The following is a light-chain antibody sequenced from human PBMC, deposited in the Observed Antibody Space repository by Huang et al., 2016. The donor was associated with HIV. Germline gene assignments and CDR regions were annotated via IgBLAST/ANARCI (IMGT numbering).Light chain of an antibody. CDR2: GAS. CDR3: QQYNNWPQT. J-gene: IGKJ1*01. V-gene: IGKV3-15*01. Sequence: EIVMTQSPATLSVSPGERATLSCRASQSFSSNLAWYQQKTGQAPRLLIYGASTRATGIPARCSGSGSGTEFTLTISSLQSEDFAVYYCQQYNNWPQTFGQGTKVEIK. CDR1: QSFSSN.